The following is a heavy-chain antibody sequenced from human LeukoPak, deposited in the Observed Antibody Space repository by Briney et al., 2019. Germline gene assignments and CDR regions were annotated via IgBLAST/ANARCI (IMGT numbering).Heavy chain of an antibody. CDR2: ITNDGTI. J-gene: IGHJ4*02. CDR1: GFTFSSYM. Sequence: GGSLRLSCAASGFTFSSYMMHWVRQAPGKGLVWVSHITNDGTIRYADSVKGRFTISRDNAKNTPYLQMNSLRAEDTAVYYCARDWRGSLDYWGQGTLVTVSS. CDR3: ARDWRGSLDY. V-gene: IGHV3-74*01. D-gene: IGHD1-26*01.